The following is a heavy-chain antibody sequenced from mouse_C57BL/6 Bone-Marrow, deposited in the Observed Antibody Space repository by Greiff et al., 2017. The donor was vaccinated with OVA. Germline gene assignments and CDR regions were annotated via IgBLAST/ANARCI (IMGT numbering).Heavy chain of an antibody. CDR2: INPGSGGT. CDR3: APYGPSIDY. V-gene: IGHV1-54*01. Sequence: VQLQQSGAELVRPGTSVKVSCKASGYAFTNYLIEWVKQRPGQGLEWIGVINPGSGGTNYNEKFKGKATLTADKSSSTAYMQLSSLTSEDSAVYFCAPYGPSIDYWGQGTSVTVSS. CDR1: GYAFTNYL. J-gene: IGHJ4*01. D-gene: IGHD1-1*01.